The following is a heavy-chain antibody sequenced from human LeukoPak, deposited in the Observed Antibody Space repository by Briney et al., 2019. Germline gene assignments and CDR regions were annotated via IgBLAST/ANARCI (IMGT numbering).Heavy chain of an antibody. CDR1: GFTFSSSA. V-gene: IGHV3-23*01. CDR2: ISNNGGYT. CDR3: AKGPGYSSGWYYLY. J-gene: IGHJ4*02. Sequence: GGSLRLSCAASGFTFSSSAMSWVRQAPGKGLEWVSAISNNGGYTYYADSVQGRFTISRDNSKNTLYLQMNSLRAEDTAVYYCAKGPGYSSGWYYLYWGQGTLVTVSP. D-gene: IGHD6-19*01.